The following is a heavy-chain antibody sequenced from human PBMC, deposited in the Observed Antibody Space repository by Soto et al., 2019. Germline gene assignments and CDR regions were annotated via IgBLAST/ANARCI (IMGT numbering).Heavy chain of an antibody. CDR1: GFTFAGYA. J-gene: IGHJ5*02. CDR3: TKGCASALLPGCWFDP. V-gene: IGHV3-23*01. Sequence: GGSLRLSCTASGFTFAGYAMNWVRQAPGKGLERVSSISDGGGSTYYADSVKGRFTISRDNSKNTLYLQMNSLRADDTALYYCTKGCASALLPGCWFDPWGQGTLVTVSS. D-gene: IGHD2-21*01. CDR2: ISDGGGST.